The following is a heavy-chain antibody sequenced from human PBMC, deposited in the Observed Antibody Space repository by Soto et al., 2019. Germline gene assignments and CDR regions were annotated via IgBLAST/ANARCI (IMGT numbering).Heavy chain of an antibody. CDR2: IYHSGST. V-gene: IGHV4-31*03. D-gene: IGHD1-26*01. Sequence: QVQLQESGPRLVEASQTLSLTCTVSNASITSSGYYWSWVRQLPGKRLDWIGYIYHSGSTFYSPSPQSRLTMSVDTSKNQFSLTLRSVTAADTAVYHCARMSGTSYGPDYGGKGTLVTVSS. J-gene: IGHJ4*02. CDR3: ARMSGTSYGPDY. CDR1: NASITSSGYY.